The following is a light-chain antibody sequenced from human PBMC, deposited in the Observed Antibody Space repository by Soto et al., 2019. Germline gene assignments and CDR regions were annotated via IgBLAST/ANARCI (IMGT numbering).Light chain of an antibody. CDR2: GAS. J-gene: IGKJ3*01. Sequence: EIVLTQSPGTLSLSPGERATISCRASQSVSSSYLAWYQQKPGQAPRLLIYGASSRATGIPDRFSGSGSGTDFTLTIIRLEPEDFAVYYCQQYGGSPPFTFGPGTKVDIK. CDR1: QSVSSSY. CDR3: QQYGGSPPFT. V-gene: IGKV3-20*01.